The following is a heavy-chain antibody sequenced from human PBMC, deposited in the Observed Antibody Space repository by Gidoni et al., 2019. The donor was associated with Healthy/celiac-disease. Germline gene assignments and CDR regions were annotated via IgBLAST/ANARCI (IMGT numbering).Heavy chain of an antibody. D-gene: IGHD1-26*01. V-gene: IGHV1-18*04. CDR3: ARRPYSGSYHLDY. J-gene: IGHJ4*02. Sequence: QVQLVQSGAGVKKPGDSVKVSCKASGYTFTSYGSSWVRHAPGQGREWMGWRSAYTVNTTYAQKLQGRVTMTTDTSTRTAYMDLRSLSSDDTAVYYCARRPYSGSYHLDYWGQGTLVTVSS. CDR2: RSAYTVNT. CDR1: GYTFTSYG.